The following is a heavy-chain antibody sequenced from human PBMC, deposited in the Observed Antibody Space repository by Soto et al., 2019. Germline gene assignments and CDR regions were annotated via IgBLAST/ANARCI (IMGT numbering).Heavy chain of an antibody. J-gene: IGHJ4*02. CDR2: VSANGQGI. CDR3: AKDRHYPRDYFHY. V-gene: IGHV3-23*01. Sequence: GGSLRLSCAASGFTFRISALSWVRKPQGKGLEWVSAVSANGQGIYYADSVRGRFTISRDNSKNTVFLHMDSLSAEDTAVYYCAKDRHYPRDYFHYWGQGTLVTVSS. CDR1: GFTFRISA. D-gene: IGHD3-10*01.